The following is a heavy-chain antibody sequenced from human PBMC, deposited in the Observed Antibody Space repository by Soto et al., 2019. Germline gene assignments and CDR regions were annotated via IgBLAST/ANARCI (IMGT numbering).Heavy chain of an antibody. J-gene: IGHJ5*02. CDR2: TYYRSKWYN. CDR1: GDSVSSNSAA. CDR3: ARGYPLDKWLRFEGGFDP. Sequence: KQSQTLSLTCAISGDSVSSNSAAWNWIRQSPSRGLEWLGRTYYRSKWYNDYAVSVKSRITINPDTSKNQFSLQLNSVTPEDTAVYYCARGYPLDKWLRFEGGFDPWGQGTLVTVSS. D-gene: IGHD5-12*01. V-gene: IGHV6-1*01.